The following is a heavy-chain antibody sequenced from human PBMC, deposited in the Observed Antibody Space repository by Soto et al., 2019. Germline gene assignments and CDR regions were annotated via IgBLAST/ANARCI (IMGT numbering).Heavy chain of an antibody. Sequence: PGGSLRLSCSASGFIFSSYWMTWVRHAPGKGLEWVANVKQDGSEQHYVDSVKGRFTISRDNVKNSLFLQMNSPRAEDTAVYYCVGGSGWVMDYWGHGTLVTVSS. V-gene: IGHV3-7*03. CDR3: VGGSGWVMDY. D-gene: IGHD6-19*01. CDR1: GFIFSSYW. CDR2: VKQDGSEQ. J-gene: IGHJ4*01.